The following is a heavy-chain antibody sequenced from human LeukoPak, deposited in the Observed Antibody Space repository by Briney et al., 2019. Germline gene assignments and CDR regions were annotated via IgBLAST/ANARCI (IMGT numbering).Heavy chain of an antibody. D-gene: IGHD6-19*01. CDR3: AKKFGSSNWNVGFDY. J-gene: IGHJ4*02. CDR1: GFTFSSYA. V-gene: IGHV3-23*01. Sequence: GGSLRLSCAASGFTFSSYAMSWVRQAPGKGLEWVSVISGSGGTTYYADSVKGRFTISRDNSKNTLDLQMNSLRVEDMAVYYCAKKFGSSNWNVGFDYWGQGTLVTVSS. CDR2: ISGSGGTT.